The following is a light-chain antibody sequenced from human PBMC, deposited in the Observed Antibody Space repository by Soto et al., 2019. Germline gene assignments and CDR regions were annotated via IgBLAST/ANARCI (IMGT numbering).Light chain of an antibody. CDR3: QQYYSTPRT. V-gene: IGKV3-15*01. J-gene: IGKJ1*01. CDR2: DTS. CDR1: QSVSRF. Sequence: EIVMTQSPATLSVSPGERVTLSCRASQSVSRFLAWYQQRPGQAPRLLIYDTSTRATGVPARFSGSGSGTEFSLTISSLQSEDFAVYYCQQYYSTPRTFGQGTKVEIK.